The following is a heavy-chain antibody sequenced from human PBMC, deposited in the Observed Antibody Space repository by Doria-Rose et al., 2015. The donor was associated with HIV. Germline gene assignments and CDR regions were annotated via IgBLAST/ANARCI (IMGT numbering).Heavy chain of an antibody. D-gene: IGHD6-13*01. J-gene: IGHJ4*02. V-gene: IGHV2-26*01. Sequence: QESGPVLVKTTETLTLTCTVSGVSLSSPGMGVSWIRQPPGKALEWLANIFSDDDRSYKTSLKSRLTISRGTSKSQVVLTMTDMDPVDTATYYCARIKSSRWYHKYYFDFWGQGTLVIVSA. CDR2: IFSDDDR. CDR1: GVSLSSPGMG. CDR3: ARIKSSRWYHKYYFDF.